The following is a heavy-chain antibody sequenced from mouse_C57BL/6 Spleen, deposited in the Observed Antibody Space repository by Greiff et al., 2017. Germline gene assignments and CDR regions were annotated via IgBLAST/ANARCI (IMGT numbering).Heavy chain of an antibody. J-gene: IGHJ4*01. CDR3: ASPRWLLRNYAMDY. CDR2: ISSGSSTI. D-gene: IGHD2-3*01. CDR1: GFTFSDYG. Sequence: EVKVEESGGGLVKPGGSLKLSCAASGFTFSDYGMHWVRQAPEKGLEWVAYISSGSSTIYYADTVKGRFTITRDNAKNTLFLQMTSLRSEDTAMYYCASPRWLLRNYAMDYWGQGTSVTVSS. V-gene: IGHV5-17*01.